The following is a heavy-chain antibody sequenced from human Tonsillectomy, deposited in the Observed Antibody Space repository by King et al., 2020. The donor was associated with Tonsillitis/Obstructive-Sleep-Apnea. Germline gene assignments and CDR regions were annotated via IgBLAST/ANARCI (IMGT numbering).Heavy chain of an antibody. CDR3: TRRPEYSSSTRWFDP. D-gene: IGHD6-6*01. CDR1: GFTFGDYA. J-gene: IGHJ5*02. CDR2: IRSKAYGGTT. V-gene: IGHV3-49*04. Sequence: QLVQSGGGLVQPGRSLRLSCTASGFTFGDYAMSWVRQAPGKGLEWVGFIRSKAYGGTTEYAASVKGRFTISRDDSKSIAYLQMNSLKTEDTAVYYCTRRPEYSSSTRWFDPWGQGTLVTVSS.